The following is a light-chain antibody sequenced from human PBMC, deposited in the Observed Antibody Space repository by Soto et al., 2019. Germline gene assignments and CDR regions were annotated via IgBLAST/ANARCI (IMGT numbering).Light chain of an antibody. CDR1: QGISSY. CDR2: AAS. CDR3: QQLNSYPFLT. V-gene: IGKV1-9*01. J-gene: IGKJ4*01. Sequence: DIPLTQSPSFLSASVGDRVTITCRTSQGISSYLAWYQQKPGKAPKLLIYAASTLQSGVPSRFSGSGSGTEFTLTISSLQLEDFATYYCQQLNSYPFLTFGGGTKVEIK.